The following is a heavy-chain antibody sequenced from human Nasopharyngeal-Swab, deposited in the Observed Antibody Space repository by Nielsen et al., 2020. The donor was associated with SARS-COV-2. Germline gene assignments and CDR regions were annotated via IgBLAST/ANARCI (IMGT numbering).Heavy chain of an antibody. J-gene: IGHJ3*02. Sequence: ASVKVSCKASGYTFTSYYMHWVRQAPGQGLEWMGIISPSGGSTSYAQKFQGRVTMTRDTSTSTVYMELSSLRSEDTAVYYCAREQLRDDAFDIWGQGTMVTVSS. CDR3: AREQLRDDAFDI. V-gene: IGHV1-46*01. CDR1: GYTFTSYY. D-gene: IGHD1-1*01. CDR2: ISPSGGST.